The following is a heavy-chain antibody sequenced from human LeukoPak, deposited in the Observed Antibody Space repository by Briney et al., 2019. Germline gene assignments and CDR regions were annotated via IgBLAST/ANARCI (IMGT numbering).Heavy chain of an antibody. D-gene: IGHD1-1*01. Sequence: PGGSLRLSCAASGFTFSSYAMSWVRQAPGKGLEWVSAISGSGGSTYYADSVKGRFTISRDNSKNTLYLQMNSLRADDTAAYYCAKGDSKLEPRYFDYWGQGTLVTVSS. CDR2: ISGSGGST. J-gene: IGHJ4*02. CDR1: GFTFSSYA. V-gene: IGHV3-23*01. CDR3: AKGDSKLEPRYFDY.